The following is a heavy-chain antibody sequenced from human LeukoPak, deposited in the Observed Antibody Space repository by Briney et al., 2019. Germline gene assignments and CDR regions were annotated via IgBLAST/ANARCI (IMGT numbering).Heavy chain of an antibody. D-gene: IGHD3-22*01. CDR3: ARDLDYYDSSGYLH. Sequence: PGGSLRLSCAASGFTFSSYSMNWVRQAPGKGLEWVSSISSSSSYIYYADSVKGRFTISRDNAKNSLYLQMNSLRAEDTAVYYCARDLDYYDSSGYLHWGQGTLVTVSS. CDR2: ISSSSSYI. CDR1: GFTFSSYS. V-gene: IGHV3-21*01. J-gene: IGHJ4*02.